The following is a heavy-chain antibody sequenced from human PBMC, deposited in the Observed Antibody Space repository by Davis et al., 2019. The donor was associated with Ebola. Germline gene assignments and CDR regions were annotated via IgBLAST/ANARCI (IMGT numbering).Heavy chain of an antibody. CDR1: GFTFDAFG. CDR2: IKHDESQR. J-gene: IGHJ4*02. V-gene: IGHV3-7*01. CDR3: ARDLKPASAGGVPSDQFDY. Sequence: GESLKISCVASGFTFDAFGMNWVRQAPGKGLEWVANIKHDESQRYYADSVKGRFCISRDNSKNSLYLQMNSLRAEDTAVYYCARDLKPASAGGVPSDQFDYWGQGTLVTVSS. D-gene: IGHD2-8*02.